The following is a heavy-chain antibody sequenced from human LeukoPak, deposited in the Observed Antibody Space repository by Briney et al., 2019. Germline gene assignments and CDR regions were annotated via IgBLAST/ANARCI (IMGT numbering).Heavy chain of an antibody. J-gene: IGHJ5*02. CDR1: VGTFSSYA. V-gene: IGHV1-69*04. CDR2: IIPILGIA. D-gene: IGHD3-22*01. CDR3: ARAYNSGHSNWFDP. Sequence: GASVKVSCKASVGTFSSYAISWVRQAPGQGLEWMGRIIPILGIANYAQTFQGRVTMTADKSTSTAYMELSSLRSEDTGVYYCARAYNSGHSNWFDPWGQGTLVTVSS.